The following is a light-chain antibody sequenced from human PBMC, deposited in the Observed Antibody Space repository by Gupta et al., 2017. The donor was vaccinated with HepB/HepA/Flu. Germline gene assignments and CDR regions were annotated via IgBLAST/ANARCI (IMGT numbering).Light chain of an antibody. CDR2: DAS. Sequence: DVQMTQSPSSLSASVGDRVTITCQASQDIGNHLNWYQQKPGKAPKLLIYDASNWEAGVASRFSGSGCGKEFSFTISSRQQEDIAAYYYDKHEDFSSFTFGRGTKVEIK. CDR1: QDIGNH. V-gene: IGKV1-33*01. J-gene: IGKJ4*01. CDR3: DKHEDFSSFT.